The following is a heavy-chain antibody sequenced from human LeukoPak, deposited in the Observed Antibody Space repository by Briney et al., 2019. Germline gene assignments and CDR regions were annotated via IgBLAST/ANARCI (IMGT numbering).Heavy chain of an antibody. V-gene: IGHV4-59*08. D-gene: IGHD3-10*01. CDR3: ARSIWFGELLPDY. CDR1: GGSISSYY. J-gene: IGHJ4*02. CDR2: IYYSGST. Sequence: SETLSLTCTVSGGSISSYYWSWIRQPPGKGLEWIGYIYYSGSTSYNPSLKSRVTISVDTSKNQFSLKLSSVTAADTAVYYCARSIWFGELLPDYWGQGTLVTVSS.